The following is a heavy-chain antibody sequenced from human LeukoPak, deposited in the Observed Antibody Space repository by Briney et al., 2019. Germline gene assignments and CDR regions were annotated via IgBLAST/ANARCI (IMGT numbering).Heavy chain of an antibody. D-gene: IGHD6-13*01. V-gene: IGHV4-59*12. Sequence: PSETLSLTCTVSGGSISSYYWSWIRQPPGKGLEWIGYIYYSGSTNYNPSLKSRVTMSADTSKNQFTLKLSSVTAADTAVYYCAREELSGAAAGTFRYWGQGTLVTVSS. CDR2: IYYSGST. J-gene: IGHJ4*02. CDR1: GGSISSYY. CDR3: AREELSGAAAGTFRY.